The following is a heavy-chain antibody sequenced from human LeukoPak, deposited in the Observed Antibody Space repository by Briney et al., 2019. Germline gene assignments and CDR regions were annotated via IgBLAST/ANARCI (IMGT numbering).Heavy chain of an antibody. J-gene: IGHJ3*02. CDR3: ARGGGSAYLYNAFDI. V-gene: IGHV3-48*03. CDR1: GFTFSGYE. CDR2: ISISGTNM. Sequence: GGSLRLSCAASGFTFSGYEMNWVRQAPGKGLEWVSYISISGTNMLYADSVKGRFTISRDNSRTSLYLQMSSLRAEDTAVYYCARGGGSAYLYNAFDIWGLGTMVTVSS. D-gene: IGHD3-22*01.